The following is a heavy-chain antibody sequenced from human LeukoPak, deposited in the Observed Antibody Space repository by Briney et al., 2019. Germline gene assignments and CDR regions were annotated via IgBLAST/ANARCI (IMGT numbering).Heavy chain of an antibody. CDR2: ISGSGGST. V-gene: IGHV3-23*01. CDR1: GFTFSSYA. D-gene: IGHD1-26*01. CDR3: AKVGPSGQSLHLYYFDY. Sequence: PGGSLRLSCAATGFTFSSYAMSWVRQAPGKGLEWVSGISGSGGSTYYADSVKGRFTISRDNSKNTLYLQMNSLRAEDTAVYYCAKVGPSGQSLHLYYFDYWGQGTLVTVSS. J-gene: IGHJ4*02.